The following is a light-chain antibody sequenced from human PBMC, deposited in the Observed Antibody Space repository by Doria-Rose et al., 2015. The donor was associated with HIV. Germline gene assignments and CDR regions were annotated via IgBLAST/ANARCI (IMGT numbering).Light chain of an antibody. CDR1: QSFSSTY. Sequence: TQSPGTLSLSPGERATLSCRASQSFSSTYLAWYQQKPGQAPSLLIYDGSTRATGIPDRFSASWSGTDFTLTINRLEPEDFALYYCHQYGTSWTFGQGTTVEI. CDR3: HQYGTSWT. CDR2: DGS. J-gene: IGKJ1*01. V-gene: IGKV3-20*01.